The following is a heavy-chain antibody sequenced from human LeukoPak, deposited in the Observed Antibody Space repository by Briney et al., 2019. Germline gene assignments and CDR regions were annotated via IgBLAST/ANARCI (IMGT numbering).Heavy chain of an antibody. J-gene: IGHJ4*02. CDR2: IYSDGST. D-gene: IGHD3-10*01. V-gene: IGHV3-66*01. CDR1: GFTVSSNY. Sequence: PGGSLRLSCAASGFTVSSNYMSWVRQAPGKGLEWVSVIYSDGSTYYADSVKGRFTISRDNSKSALYLQMNSLRAEDTAVYYCARDRYYASASYLLFDCWGQGTLVTISS. CDR3: ARDRYYASASYLLFDC.